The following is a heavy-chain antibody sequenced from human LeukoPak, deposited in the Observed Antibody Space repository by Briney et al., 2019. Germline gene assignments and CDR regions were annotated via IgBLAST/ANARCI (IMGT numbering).Heavy chain of an antibody. CDR1: GYTFTGYY. CDR3: ARLGIAARPGYYYYGMDV. V-gene: IGHV1-2*02. D-gene: IGHD6-6*01. J-gene: IGHJ6*02. Sequence: GASVKVSCKASGYTFTGYYMHWVRQAPGQGLEWMGWINPNSGGTNYAQKFQGRVTMTRDTSISTAYMELSRLRSDDTAVYYCARLGIAARPGYYYYGMDVWGQGTTATVSS. CDR2: INPNSGGT.